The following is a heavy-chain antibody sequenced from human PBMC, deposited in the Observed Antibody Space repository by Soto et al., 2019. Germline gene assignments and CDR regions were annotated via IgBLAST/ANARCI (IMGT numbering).Heavy chain of an antibody. V-gene: IGHV1-18*01. CDR1: GYIFLSST. CDR2: ISAYNGNI. CDR3: AIANYGDNDY. Sequence: QVQLVQSGAEVKKPGASVKVSCKAPGYIFLSSTISWVRQAPGQGLEWMGWISAYNGNIKDAQKFQGRFTMTTDTSTSTAYMELRSLTSDDTAMYYCAIANYGDNDYWGQGTLVTVSS. J-gene: IGHJ4*02. D-gene: IGHD4-17*01.